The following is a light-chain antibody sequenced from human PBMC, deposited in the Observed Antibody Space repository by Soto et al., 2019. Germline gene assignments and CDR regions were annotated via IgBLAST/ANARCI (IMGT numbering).Light chain of an antibody. CDR3: CSYAGSYTYV. V-gene: IGLV2-14*01. J-gene: IGLJ1*01. CDR2: DVN. CDR1: SSDVGGYNY. Sequence: QSALTQPASVSGSPGQSITISCTGTSSDVGGYNYVSWYQHHPGKAPKLLIYDVNNRPSGVSDRFSGSKSGNTASLTISGLQTEDEADYYCCSYAGSYTYVFGTGTKLTVL.